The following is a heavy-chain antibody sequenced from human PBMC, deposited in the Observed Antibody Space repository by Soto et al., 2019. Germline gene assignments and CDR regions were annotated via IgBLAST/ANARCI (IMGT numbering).Heavy chain of an antibody. V-gene: IGHV3-30-3*01. CDR3: ARQVPSITMVRGS. J-gene: IGHJ5*02. CDR1: GFTFSSYA. CDR2: ISYDGSNK. Sequence: QVQLVESGGGVVQPGRSLRLSCAASGFTFSSYAMHWVRQAPGKGLEWVAVISYDGSNKYYADSVKGRFTISRDNSKNTLYLQMNSLRAEDTAVYYCARQVPSITMVRGSWGQGTLVTVSS. D-gene: IGHD3-10*01.